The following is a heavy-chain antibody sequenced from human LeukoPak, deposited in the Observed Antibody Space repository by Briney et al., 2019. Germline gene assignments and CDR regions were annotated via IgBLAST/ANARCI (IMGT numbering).Heavy chain of an antibody. V-gene: IGHV3-7*01. CDR3: ARPHSSGWPNWFDP. CDR1: GFTFSSYW. J-gene: IGHJ5*02. CDR2: IKQDGSEK. D-gene: IGHD6-25*01. Sequence: GGSLRLSCAASGFTFSSYWMSWVRQAPGKGLEWVANIKQDGSEKYYVDSVKGRFTISRDNAKNSLYLQMNSLRAEDTAVYYCARPHSSGWPNWFDPWGQGTLVTVSS.